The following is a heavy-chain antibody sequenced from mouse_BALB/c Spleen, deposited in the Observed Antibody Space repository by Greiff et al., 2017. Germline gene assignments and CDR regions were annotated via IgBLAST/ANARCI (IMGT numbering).Heavy chain of an antibody. V-gene: IGHV7-3*02. CDR1: GFTFTDYY. CDR3: ARGGYFDY. J-gene: IGHJ2*01. CDR2: IRNKANGYTT. Sequence: EVQLVDSGGGLVQPGGSLRLSCATSGFTFTDYYMSWVRQPPGKALEWLGFIRNKANGYTTEYSASVKGRFTISRDNSQSILYLQMNTLRAEDSATYYCARGGYFDYWGQGTTLTVSS.